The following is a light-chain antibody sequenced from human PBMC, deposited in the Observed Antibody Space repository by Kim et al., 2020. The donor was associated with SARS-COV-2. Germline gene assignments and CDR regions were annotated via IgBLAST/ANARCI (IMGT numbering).Light chain of an antibody. CDR1: SLRSYY. Sequence: VALGETGRITCQGDSLRSYYATWYQQKPGQAPILVIYGNNNRHSGIPDRFSGSSSGNTASLTITGTQAGDEADYYCNSRDSNENVFFGGGTQMTV. CDR2: GNN. J-gene: IGLJ2*01. CDR3: NSRDSNENVF. V-gene: IGLV3-19*01.